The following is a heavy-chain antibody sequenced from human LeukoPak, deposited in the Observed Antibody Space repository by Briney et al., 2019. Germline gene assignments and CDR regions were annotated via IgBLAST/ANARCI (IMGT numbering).Heavy chain of an antibody. D-gene: IGHD5-12*01. J-gene: IGHJ3*02. CDR3: ARDCVVIVASGAFDS. CDR2: ISSICCYI. CDR1: GFTFLRYS. Sequence: GGSLSLSCVATGFTFLRYSMNWLRQAPGTGLDWDSFISSICCYIYYADSVQGRFTISRVHAQHSLSVQMNKLIAQNPAVFYGARDCVVIVASGAFDSWRQATMVSVCS. V-gene: IGHV3-21*01.